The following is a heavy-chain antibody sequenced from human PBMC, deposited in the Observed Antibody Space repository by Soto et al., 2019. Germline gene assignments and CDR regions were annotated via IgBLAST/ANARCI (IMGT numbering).Heavy chain of an antibody. CDR2: MNPNSGNT. Sequence: ASVKVSCKASGYTFTSYDINWLRQATGQGLEWMGWMNPNSGNTGYAQKFQGRVTMTRNTSISTAYMELSSLRSEDTAEYYCARGREYYDFWSGYASGWFDPWGQGTLVTVSS. CDR1: GYTFTSYD. J-gene: IGHJ5*02. D-gene: IGHD3-3*01. V-gene: IGHV1-8*01. CDR3: ARGREYYDFWSGYASGWFDP.